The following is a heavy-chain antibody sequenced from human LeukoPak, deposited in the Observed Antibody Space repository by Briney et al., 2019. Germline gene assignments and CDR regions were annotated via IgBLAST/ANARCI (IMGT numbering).Heavy chain of an antibody. D-gene: IGHD2-15*01. CDR1: GGSISSSSYY. J-gene: IGHJ4*02. CDR2: IYYSGST. CDR3: ARRYCSGGSSYLDY. V-gene: IGHV4-39*01. Sequence: SETLSLTCTVSGGSISSSSYYWGWIRQPPGKGLEWIGSIYYSGSTYYNPSLKSRVTISVDTSKNQFSLKLSSVTAADTAVYYCARRYCSGGSSYLDYWGQGTLVTVSS.